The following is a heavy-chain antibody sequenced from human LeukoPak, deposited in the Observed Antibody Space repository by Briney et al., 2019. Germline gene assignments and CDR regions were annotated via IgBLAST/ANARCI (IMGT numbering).Heavy chain of an antibody. V-gene: IGHV3-21*01. D-gene: IGHD3-9*01. CDR3: ARDPPYYDILTGYYQIDY. CDR1: GFTFSSYS. Sequence: PGGSLRLSCAASGFTFSSYSMNWVRQAPGKGLEWVSSISSSSSYLYYADSVKGRFTISRDNAKNSLYLQMNSLRAEDTAVYYCARDPPYYDILTGYYQIDYWGQGTLVTVSS. CDR2: ISSSSSYL. J-gene: IGHJ4*02.